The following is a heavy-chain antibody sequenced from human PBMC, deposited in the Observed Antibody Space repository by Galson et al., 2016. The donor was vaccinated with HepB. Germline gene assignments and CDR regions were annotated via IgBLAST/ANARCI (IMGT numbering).Heavy chain of an antibody. D-gene: IGHD2-21*01. J-gene: IGHJ5*02. CDR2: IYSAGIT. CDR1: GFTVSDKY. Sequence: SLRLSCAASGFTVSDKYITWVRQAPGKGLEWVSIIYSAGITNYADSVKGRFTISRDNSWNTLSLQMNSLRAEDTALYYCAKGGHYSPFDPWGQGTLVTVSS. V-gene: IGHV3-53*01. CDR3: AKGGHYSPFDP.